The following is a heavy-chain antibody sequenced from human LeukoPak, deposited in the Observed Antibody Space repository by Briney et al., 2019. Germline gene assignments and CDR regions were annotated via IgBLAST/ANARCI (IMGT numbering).Heavy chain of an antibody. V-gene: IGHV3-23*01. CDR2: ISGSGVST. CDR1: GFTFSSYA. CDR3: ARDHLGDSYSDY. J-gene: IGHJ4*02. Sequence: GGSLRLSCATSGFTFSSYAMSWVRQAPGKGLEWVSVISGSGVSTYYGDSVKGRFTISRDNSKNTLHLQMNSLRAEDTAVYYCARDHLGDSYSDYWGQGTLVTVSS. D-gene: IGHD3-10*01.